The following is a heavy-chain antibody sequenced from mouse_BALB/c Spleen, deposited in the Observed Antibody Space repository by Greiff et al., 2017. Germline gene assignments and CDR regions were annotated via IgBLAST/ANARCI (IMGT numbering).Heavy chain of an antibody. V-gene: IGHV1-9*01. CDR3: ARGGSFYAMDY. CDR1: GYTFSSYW. CDR2: ILPGSGST. Sequence: QVQLQQSGAELMKPGASVKISCKATGYTFSSYWIEWVKQRPGHGLEWIGEILPGSGSTNYNEKFKGKATFTADTSSNTAYMQLSSLTSEDSAVYYCARGGSFYAMDYWGQGTSVTVSA. J-gene: IGHJ4*01.